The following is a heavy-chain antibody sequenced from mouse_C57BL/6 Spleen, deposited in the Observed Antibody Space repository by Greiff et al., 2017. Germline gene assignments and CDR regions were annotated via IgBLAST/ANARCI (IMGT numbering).Heavy chain of an antibody. Sequence: EVMLVESGGGLVKPGGSLKLSCAASGFTFSSYTMSWVRQTPEKRLEWVATLSGGGGNTYYPASVKGRFTISRDNAKNTLYLQMSSLRSEDTALYYCASLYDYGAYWGQGTLVTVSA. CDR2: LSGGGGNT. CDR3: ASLYDYGAY. J-gene: IGHJ3*01. CDR1: GFTFSSYT. V-gene: IGHV5-9*01. D-gene: IGHD2-4*01.